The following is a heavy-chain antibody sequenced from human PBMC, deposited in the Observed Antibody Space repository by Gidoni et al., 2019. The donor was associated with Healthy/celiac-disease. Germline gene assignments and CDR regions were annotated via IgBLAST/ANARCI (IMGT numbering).Heavy chain of an antibody. V-gene: IGHV4-39*01. CDR2: IYYSGST. D-gene: IGHD6-19*01. Sequence: QLQLQESGPGLVKPSETLSLTCTVSGGSISSSSYYLGWIRQPPGKGLEWIGSIYYSGSTYYNPSLKSRVTISVDTSKNQFSLKLSSVTAADTAVYYCARRTAVAGTPYFDYWGQGTLVTVSS. CDR1: GGSISSSSYY. J-gene: IGHJ4*02. CDR3: ARRTAVAGTPYFDY.